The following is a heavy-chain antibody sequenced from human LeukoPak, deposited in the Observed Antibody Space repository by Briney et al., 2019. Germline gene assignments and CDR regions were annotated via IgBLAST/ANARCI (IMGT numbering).Heavy chain of an antibody. V-gene: IGHV1-18*04. Sequence: GASVKVSCKASGYTFSGYYLHWVRQAPGQGLEWMGWISAYNGNTNYAQKFQGRVTMTTDTSTSTAYMELRSLRSDDTAVYYCARDQYYYGSGSYYNPWYFDYWGQGTLVTVSS. CDR2: ISAYNGNT. CDR1: GYTFSGYY. CDR3: ARDQYYYGSGSYYNPWYFDY. J-gene: IGHJ4*02. D-gene: IGHD3-10*01.